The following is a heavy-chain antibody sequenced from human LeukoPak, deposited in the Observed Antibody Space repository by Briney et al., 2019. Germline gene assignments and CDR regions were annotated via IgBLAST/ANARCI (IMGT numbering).Heavy chain of an antibody. CDR1: GFTFNSYG. Sequence: AGGSLRLSCAASGFTFNSYGMHWVRQAPGKGLEWVSAISGSGGSTYYADSVKGRSTISRDNSKNTLYLQMNSLRAEDTAVYYCAKEGYRYGYAIDYWGQGTLVTVSS. V-gene: IGHV3-23*01. CDR2: ISGSGGST. CDR3: AKEGYRYGYAIDY. J-gene: IGHJ4*02. D-gene: IGHD5-18*01.